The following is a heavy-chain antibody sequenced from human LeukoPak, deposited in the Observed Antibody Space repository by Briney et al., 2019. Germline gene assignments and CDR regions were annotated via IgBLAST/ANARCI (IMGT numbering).Heavy chain of an antibody. J-gene: IGHJ4*02. CDR3: AKQLGYCSDGSCYFPY. CDR1: GFTSGVYA. V-gene: IGHV3-23*01. D-gene: IGHD2-15*01. CDR2: ISNNGGYT. Sequence: QTGGSLRLSCVASGFTSGVYAMSWVRQAPGKGLEWVSAISNNGGYTYYADSVQGRFTISRDNSKSTLCLQMNSLRAEDTAVYYCAKQLGYCSDGSCYFPYWGQGTLVTVSS.